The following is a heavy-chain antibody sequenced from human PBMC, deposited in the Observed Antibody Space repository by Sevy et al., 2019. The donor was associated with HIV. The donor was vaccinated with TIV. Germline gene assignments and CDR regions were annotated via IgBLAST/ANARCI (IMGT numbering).Heavy chain of an antibody. CDR3: ARGKRYFDSPYYYMDF. J-gene: IGHJ6*03. CDR2: IYYSGST. Sequence: SETLSLTCTVSGGSISSYYWSWIRQPPGKGLEWIGYIYYSGSTNYNPSLKSRVTISVDTSKNQFSLKLSSVTAADTAVYYCARGKRYFDSPYYYMDFWGKGTTVTVSS. D-gene: IGHD3-9*01. V-gene: IGHV4-59*01. CDR1: GGSISSYY.